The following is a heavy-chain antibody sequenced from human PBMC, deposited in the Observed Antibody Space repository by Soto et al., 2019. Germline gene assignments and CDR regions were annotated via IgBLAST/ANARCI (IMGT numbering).Heavy chain of an antibody. CDR2: IRSGGSYI. CDR1: GVTFSDYS. J-gene: IGHJ3*01. D-gene: IGHD2-8*01. CDR3: AREGWCTSWSCNRAFDL. Sequence: VQLVESGGGLVKPGGFLRLSCAASGVTFSDYSSNWVRQAPGKGLEGVSYIRSGGSYINYADTVRGRFTISRDIATSSLYLHVSSLRAEDTAVYCCAREGWCTSWSCNRAFDLWGQGTKVNVSA. V-gene: IGHV3-21*06.